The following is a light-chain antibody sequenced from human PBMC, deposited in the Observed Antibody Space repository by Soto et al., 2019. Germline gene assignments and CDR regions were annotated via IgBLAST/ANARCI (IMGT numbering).Light chain of an antibody. Sequence: QSVLTQPASVSGSPGQSITISCTGTSSDVGGYNYVSWYQQLPGEVPKLIIFEVSNRPSGVSNRFSGSKSGNTASLTISGLQAEDEADYYCSSFATGSLGLFGGGTKLTVL. V-gene: IGLV2-14*01. CDR3: SSFATGSLGL. J-gene: IGLJ2*01. CDR1: SSDVGGYNY. CDR2: EVS.